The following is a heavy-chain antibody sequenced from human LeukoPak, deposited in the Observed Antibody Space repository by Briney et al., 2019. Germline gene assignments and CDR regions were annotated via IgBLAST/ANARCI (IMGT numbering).Heavy chain of an antibody. CDR3: ARATMVRGVIIRGYFDY. V-gene: IGHV4-59*08. CDR2: IYYSGST. J-gene: IGHJ4*02. Sequence: SETLSLTCTVSGGPISSYYWSWIRQPPGKGLEWIGYIYYSGSTHFNPSLKSRVTISVDTSKNQFSLKLSSVTAADTAVYYCARATMVRGVIIRGYFDYWGQGTLVTVSS. CDR1: GGPISSYY. D-gene: IGHD3-10*01.